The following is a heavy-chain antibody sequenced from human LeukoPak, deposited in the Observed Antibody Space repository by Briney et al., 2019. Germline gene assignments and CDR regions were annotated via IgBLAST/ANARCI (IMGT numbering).Heavy chain of an antibody. CDR1: GFTLSNSA. J-gene: IGHJ3*02. CDR2: ISSNGGST. D-gene: IGHD1-26*01. CDR3: VKESAAGYTGSLYPDTFEI. V-gene: IGHV3-64D*09. Sequence: PGRSLRLSCAASGFTLSNSAMHWVRQAPGKGLEYVSGISSNGGSTYYADSVKGRFTISRDNSKNTLYLQMSSLRPDDTAVHYCVKESAAGYTGSLYPDTFEIWGRGTMVTVSS.